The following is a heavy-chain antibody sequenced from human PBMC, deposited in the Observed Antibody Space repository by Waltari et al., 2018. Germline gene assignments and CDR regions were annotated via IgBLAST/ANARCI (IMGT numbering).Heavy chain of an antibody. CDR2: IYWDDDE. Sequence: TLKESGPVMVKPKETLKLTCSFSGFSLTTHGVGVGWVRQPPGEALNWVGLIYWDDDERYSPSLRNRVAITKDTSKNEVLLILTDVDPGDTGTYYCVRNILDWEMSSFDVWGPGTAVTVSS. D-gene: IGHD2-21*01. V-gene: IGHV2-5*04. CDR1: GFSLTTHGVG. CDR3: VRNILDWEMSSFDV. J-gene: IGHJ3*01.